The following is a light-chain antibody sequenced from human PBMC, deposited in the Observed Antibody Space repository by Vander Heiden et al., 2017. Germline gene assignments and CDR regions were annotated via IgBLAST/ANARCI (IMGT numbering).Light chain of an antibody. Sequence: TNSPYSLVVLLGGRATINCKSSQTVLYDSDNKNYLAWYRQKPGQPPKLLISWASTRESGVPDRFSGSGSGTDFTLTISSLQAEDVAIYYCQQYYATPLTFGGGTKVEIK. V-gene: IGKV4-1*01. J-gene: IGKJ4*01. CDR1: QTVLYDSDNKNY. CDR3: QQYYATPLT. CDR2: WAS.